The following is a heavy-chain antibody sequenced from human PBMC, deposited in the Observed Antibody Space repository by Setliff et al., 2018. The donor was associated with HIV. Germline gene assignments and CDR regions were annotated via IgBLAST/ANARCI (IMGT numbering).Heavy chain of an antibody. J-gene: IGHJ3*02. CDR3: ARVPKPLRYFSPNDAFDI. D-gene: IGHD3-9*01. CDR2: INAGNGNT. Sequence: ASVKVSCKASGYTSTSYAMHWVRQAPGQRLEWMGWINAGNGNTKYSQKFQGRVTITRDTSASTAYMELSSLRSEDTAVYYFARVPKPLRYFSPNDAFDIWGQGTMVTVSS. CDR1: GYTSTSYA. V-gene: IGHV1-3*01.